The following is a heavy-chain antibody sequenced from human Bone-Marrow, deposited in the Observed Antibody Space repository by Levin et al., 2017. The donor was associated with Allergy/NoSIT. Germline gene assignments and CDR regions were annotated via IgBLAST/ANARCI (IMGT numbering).Heavy chain of an antibody. CDR3: ASHVGGSGSYDFDY. CDR2: ISPTSRYS. Sequence: GGSLRLSCEASGFTFSDYYMSWIRQAPGKGLEWVSYISPTSRYSSHADYVKGRFSITRDNAKNSLFLQMNSLRADDTAVYYCASHVGGSGSYDFDYWGRGTLVTISS. J-gene: IGHJ4*02. D-gene: IGHD3-10*01. CDR1: GFTFSDYY. V-gene: IGHV3-11*03.